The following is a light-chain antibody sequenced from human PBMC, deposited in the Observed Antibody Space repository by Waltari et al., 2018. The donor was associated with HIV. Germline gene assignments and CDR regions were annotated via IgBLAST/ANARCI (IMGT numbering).Light chain of an antibody. Sequence: NFMLTQPHSVSESPGKTVTISCTRSSGSIASHYVQWYQQRPGSAPTTVIFEDSHTPSGVPDRFSGSIDSSSNSASLTISGLQTEDEADYYCQSYDSSILVFGGGTKLTVL. J-gene: IGLJ3*02. CDR3: QSYDSSILV. V-gene: IGLV6-57*04. CDR1: SGSIASHY. CDR2: EDS.